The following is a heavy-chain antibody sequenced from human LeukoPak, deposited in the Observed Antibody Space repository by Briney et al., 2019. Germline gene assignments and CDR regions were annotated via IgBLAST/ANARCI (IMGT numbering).Heavy chain of an antibody. Sequence: ASVKVSCKASGYTFTSYDINWVRQATGQGLEWMGWMNPNSGNTGYAQKFQGRVTMTRNTSISTAYMELSSLRSEDTAVYYCARVTYYYDNSGPNGFFDLWGRGTLVTVSS. V-gene: IGHV1-8*01. D-gene: IGHD3-22*01. CDR1: GYTFTSYD. CDR3: ARVTYYYDNSGPNGFFDL. CDR2: MNPNSGNT. J-gene: IGHJ2*01.